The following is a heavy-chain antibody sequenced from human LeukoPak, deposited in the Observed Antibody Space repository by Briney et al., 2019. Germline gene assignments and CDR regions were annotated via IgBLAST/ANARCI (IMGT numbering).Heavy chain of an antibody. CDR2: INPSGGST. V-gene: IGHV1-46*01. CDR3: ARGYGDYASVDY. CDR1: GYTFTSYY. J-gene: IGHJ4*02. D-gene: IGHD4-17*01. Sequence: ASVKVSCKASGYTFTSYYMHWVRQAPGQGLEWMGIINPSGGSTSYAQKFQGRVTITADESTSTAYMELSSLRSEDTAVYYCARGYGDYASVDYWGQGTLVTVSS.